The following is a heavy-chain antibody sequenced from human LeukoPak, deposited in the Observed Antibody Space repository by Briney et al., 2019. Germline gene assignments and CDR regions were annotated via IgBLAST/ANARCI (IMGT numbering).Heavy chain of an antibody. CDR3: ARVQRSGYYSSPQNWFDP. J-gene: IGHJ5*02. D-gene: IGHD3-22*01. Sequence: SETLSLACTVSGGSISSYYWSWIRQPPGKGLEWIGYIYYSGSTNYNPSLKSRVTISVDTSKNQFSLKLSSVTAADTAVYYCARVQRSGYYSSPQNWFDPWGQGTLVTVSS. CDR1: GGSISSYY. CDR2: IYYSGST. V-gene: IGHV4-59*01.